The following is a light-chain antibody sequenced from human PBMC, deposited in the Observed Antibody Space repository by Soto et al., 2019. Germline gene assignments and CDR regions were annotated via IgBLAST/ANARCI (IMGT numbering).Light chain of an antibody. V-gene: IGLV1-40*01. Sequence: QSVLTQPPSVSGSPGQRVTISCIGSNSNFGAGYDVHWYKQLPGAAPKLVIHGNNNRPSGVPDRFSGSKSGTSASLAITGLHADAEDDSVCHSYDTGLSALVFGTGTKVTVL. J-gene: IGLJ1*01. CDR1: NSNFGAGYD. CDR2: GNN. CDR3: HSYDTGLSALV.